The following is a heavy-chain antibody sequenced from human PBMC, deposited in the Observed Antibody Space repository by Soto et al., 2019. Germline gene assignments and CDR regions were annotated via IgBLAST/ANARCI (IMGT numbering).Heavy chain of an antibody. D-gene: IGHD4-17*01. CDR2: ISWNSGTI. CDR3: AKGQVTMGVVYFNY. CDR1: GFSFDDYA. V-gene: IGHV3-9*01. Sequence: PGGSLRLSCAASGFSFDDYAMHWVRQVPGKGLEWVSGISWNSGTIDYADSVKGRFSISRDNAKNSLYLQMNSLRPEDTALYYCAKGQVTMGVVYFNYWGQGNLVTVS. J-gene: IGHJ4*02.